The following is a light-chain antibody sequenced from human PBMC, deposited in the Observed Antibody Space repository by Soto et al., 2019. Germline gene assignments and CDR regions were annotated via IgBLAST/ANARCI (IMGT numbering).Light chain of an antibody. CDR3: VAWDDSLNGPL. V-gene: IGLV1-44*01. CDR2: SNN. CDR1: SSNIGRNT. Sequence: QSVLTQPPSASGTPGQRVTISCSGSSSNIGRNTVNWYQQLPGMAPTLLIYSNNQRPSGVPDRFSGSKSGTSASLAVSGLQSEDEADYYCVAWDDSLNGPLFGGGTQLTVL. J-gene: IGLJ3*02.